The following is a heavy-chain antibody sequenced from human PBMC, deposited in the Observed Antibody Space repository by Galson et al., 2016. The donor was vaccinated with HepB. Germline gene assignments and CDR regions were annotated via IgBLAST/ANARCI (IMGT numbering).Heavy chain of an antibody. CDR3: ARELTPTDYGIDV. CDR1: GGSISNGRHY. V-gene: IGHV4-39*02. CDR2: IYYSGDT. D-gene: IGHD2-15*01. J-gene: IGHJ6*02. Sequence: SETLSLTCTVSGGSISNGRHYWDWIRQPPGKGLEWIGSIYYSGDTYYSPTLQSRVTIFIDSSMNLFSLKLTSVTAADTAIYFCARELTPTDYGIDVWGQGTRVTVSS.